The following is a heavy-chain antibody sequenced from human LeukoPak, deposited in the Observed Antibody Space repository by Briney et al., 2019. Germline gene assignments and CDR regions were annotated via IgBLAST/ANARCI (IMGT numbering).Heavy chain of an antibody. V-gene: IGHV3-23*01. J-gene: IGHJ4*02. CDR3: AKDGRVEQQLYYFDY. CDR1: GFTFSSYA. CDR2: ISASGGNT. D-gene: IGHD6-13*01. Sequence: GGSLRLSCAASGFTFSSYAMSWVRLAPGKGLEWVSTISASGGNTFYADSVKGRFTISRDNSKNTLHLQMNSLRAEDTAVYYCAKDGRVEQQLYYFDYWGQGALVTVSS.